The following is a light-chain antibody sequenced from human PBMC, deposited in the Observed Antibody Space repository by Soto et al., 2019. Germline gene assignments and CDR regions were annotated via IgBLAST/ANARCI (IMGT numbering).Light chain of an antibody. CDR1: SSDVVGYNF. J-gene: IGLJ1*01. CDR3: TSYTTGXTVV. CDR2: EVS. V-gene: IGLV2-14*03. Sequence: QSVLTQPASVFWSPGQSITFSCTGTSSDVVGYNFVSWYQQHPGKAPKLIIYEVSSRPSGFSNRFSGSKSGNTASLTIAGIQPEDEADYYCTSYTTGXTVVCGTGTKV.